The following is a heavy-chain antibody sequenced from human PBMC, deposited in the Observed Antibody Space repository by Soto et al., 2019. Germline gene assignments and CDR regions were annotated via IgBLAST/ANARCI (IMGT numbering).Heavy chain of an antibody. D-gene: IGHD2-15*01. Sequence: ASVKVSCKASGYTFTSYGISWVRLAPGQGLEWMGWISAYNGNTNYAQKLQGRVTMTTDTSTSTAYMELRSLRSDDTAVYYCARDSYCSGGSCYANWFDPWGQGTLVTVSS. CDR2: ISAYNGNT. CDR1: GYTFTSYG. V-gene: IGHV1-18*01. J-gene: IGHJ5*02. CDR3: ARDSYCSGGSCYANWFDP.